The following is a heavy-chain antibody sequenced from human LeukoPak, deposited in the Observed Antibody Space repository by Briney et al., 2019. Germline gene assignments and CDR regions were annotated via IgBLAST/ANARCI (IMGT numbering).Heavy chain of an antibody. D-gene: IGHD2-15*01. CDR1: GYTFSSYG. CDR2: IYSGGST. Sequence: GGSLKLSCAASGYTFSSYGMHWVRQAPGKGLEWVSIIYSGGSTYYADSVKGRFTISRDNSKNILYLQMNSLRVEDTALYYCARVGYTDTWYSSPPFDYWGQGTLVTVSS. CDR3: ARVGYTDTWYSSPPFDY. J-gene: IGHJ4*02. V-gene: IGHV3-66*01.